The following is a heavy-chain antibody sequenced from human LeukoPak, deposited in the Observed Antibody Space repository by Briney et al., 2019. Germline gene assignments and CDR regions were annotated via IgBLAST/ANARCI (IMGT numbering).Heavy chain of an antibody. Sequence: SETLSLTCTVSGGSISSGDYYWSWIRQPPGKGLEWIGEINHSGSTNYNPSLKSRVTISVDTSKNQFSLKLSSVTAADTAVYYCARGRRITMVRGVIRSNWFDPWGQGTLVTVSS. J-gene: IGHJ5*02. CDR3: ARGRRITMVRGVIRSNWFDP. V-gene: IGHV4-39*07. CDR1: GGSISSGDYY. D-gene: IGHD3-10*01. CDR2: INHSGST.